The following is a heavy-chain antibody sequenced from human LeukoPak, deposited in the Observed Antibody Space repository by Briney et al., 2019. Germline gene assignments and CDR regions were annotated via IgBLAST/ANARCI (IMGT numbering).Heavy chain of an antibody. Sequence: SETLSLTCTVSGGSISSNKYYWGWIRQPPGKGLEWIGSIYYSGSTYYNPSLKSRVTISVDTSKNQFSLKLSSVTAADTAVYYCASARDSSTYEGAFDIWGQGTMVTVSS. D-gene: IGHD6-13*01. J-gene: IGHJ3*02. CDR2: IYYSGST. CDR1: GGSISSNKYY. V-gene: IGHV4-39*07. CDR3: ASARDSSTYEGAFDI.